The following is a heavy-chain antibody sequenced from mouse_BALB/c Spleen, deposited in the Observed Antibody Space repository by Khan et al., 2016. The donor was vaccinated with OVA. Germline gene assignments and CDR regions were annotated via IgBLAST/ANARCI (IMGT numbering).Heavy chain of an antibody. CDR3: ARSGYSAWFAY. D-gene: IGHD4-1*01. CDR1: GFNIKDYY. V-gene: IGHV14-1*02. J-gene: IGHJ3*01. CDR2: IDPENGNT. Sequence: VQLKQSGAELVRPGALVKLSCKGSGFNIKDYYMHWVKQRPEQGLEWIGWIDPENGNTIYDPKLQGKANITADTSSNTAYLQLSSLESEDTAVDYCARSGYSAWFAYWGQGTLVTVSA.